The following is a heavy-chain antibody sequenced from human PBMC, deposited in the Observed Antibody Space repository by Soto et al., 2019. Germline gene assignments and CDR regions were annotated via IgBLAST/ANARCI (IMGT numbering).Heavy chain of an antibody. D-gene: IGHD4-4*01. CDR1: GFTFSSYA. Sequence: QVQLVESGGGVVQPGRSLRLSCAASGFTFSSYAMHWVRQAPGKGLEWVAVISYDGSNKYYADSVKGRFTIARDNSKNTVYLQMNSLRLEDTAVEDCAMPLWRDDYNWGYFDHWGRGTLVTVSS. CDR2: ISYDGSNK. J-gene: IGHJ2*01. V-gene: IGHV3-30-3*01. CDR3: AMPLWRDDYNWGYFDH.